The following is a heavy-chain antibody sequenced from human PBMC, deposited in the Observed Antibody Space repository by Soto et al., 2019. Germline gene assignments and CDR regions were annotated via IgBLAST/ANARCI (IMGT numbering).Heavy chain of an antibody. J-gene: IGHJ6*03. D-gene: IGHD1-26*01. CDR2: IYYSGST. CDR3: AKTRALVLQSYYYYMDV. CDR1: GGSISSSSYY. Sequence: PSETLSLTCTVSGGSISSSSYYWGWIRQPPGKGLEWIGSIYYSGSTYYNPSLKSRVTISVDTSKNQFSLKLSSVTAADTAVYYCAKTRALVLQSYYYYMDVWGKWTTVTV. V-gene: IGHV4-39*01.